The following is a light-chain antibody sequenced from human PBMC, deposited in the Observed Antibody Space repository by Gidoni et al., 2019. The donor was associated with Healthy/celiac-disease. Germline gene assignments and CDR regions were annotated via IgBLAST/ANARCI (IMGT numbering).Light chain of an antibody. J-gene: IGLJ2*01. CDR1: SSNIGSNY. CDR2: KNN. Sequence: QPGLTQHPSRAGTTGRGVTISCSGSSSNIGSNYVYWYQQLPGTAPKLLIYKNNQRPSGVPDRFSGSKSGTSASLAISGLRSEDEADYYCAAWDDSLSGVVFGGGTKLTVL. CDR3: AAWDDSLSGVV. V-gene: IGLV1-47*01.